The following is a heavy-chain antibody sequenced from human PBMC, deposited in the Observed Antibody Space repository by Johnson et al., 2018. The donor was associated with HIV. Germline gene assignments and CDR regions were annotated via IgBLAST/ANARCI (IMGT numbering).Heavy chain of an antibody. J-gene: IGHJ3*02. Sequence: VQLVESGGGLVQPGGSLRLSCAASGFTFSSYAMSWVRQAPGKGLEWVSAISGSGGSTYYADSVKGRFTISRDTSKNTLYLQMNSLRAEDTAVYYCAKATMSGNLHPAGAFDIWGQGTMVTVSS. D-gene: IGHD1-26*01. CDR2: ISGSGGST. CDR3: AKATMSGNLHPAGAFDI. CDR1: GFTFSSYA. V-gene: IGHV3-23*04.